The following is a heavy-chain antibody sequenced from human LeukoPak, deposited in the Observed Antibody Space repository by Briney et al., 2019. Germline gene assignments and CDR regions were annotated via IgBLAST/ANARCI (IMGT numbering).Heavy chain of an antibody. V-gene: IGHV4-39*01. Sequence: SETLSLTCTVSGGSIRSSSYYWGWIRQPPGKGLEWIGNIHYSGSTYFNPSLKSRVTISVDTSKNQFSLKLSSVTAADTAVYYCARGLLGSSSMAYWGQGTLVTVSS. CDR2: IHYSGST. D-gene: IGHD6-6*01. CDR3: ARGLLGSSSMAY. J-gene: IGHJ4*02. CDR1: GGSIRSSSYY.